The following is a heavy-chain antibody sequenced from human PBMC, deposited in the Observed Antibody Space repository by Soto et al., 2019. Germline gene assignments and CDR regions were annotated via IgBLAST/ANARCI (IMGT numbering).Heavy chain of an antibody. CDR1: GYTFTSYG. Sequence: QVQLVQSGAEVKKPGASVKVSCKASGYTFTSYGISWVRQAPGQGLEWRGWISAYNGNTNYAQKLQGRVTMTADPSTSTAYRERRSLRSDDTAVYYCARQKLGQEMGGWTRRNYWVQGTLVTVTT. CDR3: ARQKLGQEMGGWTRRNY. D-gene: IGHD7-27*01. CDR2: ISAYNGNT. J-gene: IGHJ4*02. V-gene: IGHV1-18*01.